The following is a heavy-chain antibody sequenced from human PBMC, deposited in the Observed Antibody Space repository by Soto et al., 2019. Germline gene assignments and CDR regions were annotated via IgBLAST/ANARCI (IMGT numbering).Heavy chain of an antibody. D-gene: IGHD3-22*01. V-gene: IGHV4-59*01. CDR3: AREQSENYDSSGFSLGY. Sequence: SEALSLTCTVSGGSISSYYWSWIRQPPGKGLEWIGYIYYSGSTNYNPSLKSRVTISVDTSKNQFSLKLSSVTAADTAVYYCAREQSENYDSSGFSLGYWGQGTLVTVS. CDR1: GGSISSYY. J-gene: IGHJ4*02. CDR2: IYYSGST.